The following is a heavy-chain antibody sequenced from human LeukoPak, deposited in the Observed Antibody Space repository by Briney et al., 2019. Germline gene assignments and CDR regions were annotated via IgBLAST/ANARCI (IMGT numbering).Heavy chain of an antibody. CDR3: VTHEVTVITRSTFDN. Sequence: GGSLRLSCLASGFTFSHFWMSWVRQAPGKGLEWVANIKPDDTEKYYGNSVKGRFTILRDNAKNSVYLQMNSLRAEDTADYYCVTHEVTVITRSTFDNWGQGTLVTVSS. CDR2: IKPDDTEK. D-gene: IGHD4-23*01. J-gene: IGHJ4*02. CDR1: GFTFSHFW. V-gene: IGHV3-7*01.